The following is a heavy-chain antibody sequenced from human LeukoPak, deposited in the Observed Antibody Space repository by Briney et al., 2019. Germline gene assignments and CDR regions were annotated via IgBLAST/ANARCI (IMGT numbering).Heavy chain of an antibody. CDR1: GGSISSYY. V-gene: IGHV4-59*12. D-gene: IGHD5-12*01. CDR2: IYYSGST. CDR3: AGDIVATIGNWFDP. Sequence: SETLSLTCTVSGGSISSYYWSWIRQPPGKGLEWIGYIYYSGSTNYNPSLKSRVTMSVDTSKNQFSLKLSSVTAADTAVYYCAGDIVATIGNWFDPWGQGTLVTVSS. J-gene: IGHJ5*02.